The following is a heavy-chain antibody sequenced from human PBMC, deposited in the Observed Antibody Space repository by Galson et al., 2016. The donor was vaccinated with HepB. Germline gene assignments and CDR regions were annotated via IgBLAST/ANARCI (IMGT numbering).Heavy chain of an antibody. CDR3: AKDTNLYYGSGSYPLFQN. Sequence: SLRLSCAVSGFPFDDHAMHWVRQAPGKGLEWVSGISWNSANIGYADSVEGRFTISRDNAKNSLHLQMNSLRAEDTALYYCAKDTNLYYGSGSYPLFQNWGQGTLVTVSS. D-gene: IGHD3-10*01. J-gene: IGHJ4*02. CDR1: GFPFDDHA. V-gene: IGHV3-9*01. CDR2: ISWNSANI.